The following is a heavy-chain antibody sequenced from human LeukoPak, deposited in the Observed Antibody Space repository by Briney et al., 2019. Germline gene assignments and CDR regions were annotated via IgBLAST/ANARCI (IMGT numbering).Heavy chain of an antibody. CDR2: IYYSGST. CDR3: ARGNDFWSGNWFDP. D-gene: IGHD3-3*01. V-gene: IGHV4-39*01. J-gene: IGHJ5*02. Sequence: PSETLSLTCTVSGGSISSSSYYWGWIRQPPGKGLEWIGSIYYSGSTYYNPSLKSRVTISVDTSKNQFSLKLSSVTAADTAAYYCARGNDFWSGNWFDPWGQGTLVTVSS. CDR1: GGSISSSSYY.